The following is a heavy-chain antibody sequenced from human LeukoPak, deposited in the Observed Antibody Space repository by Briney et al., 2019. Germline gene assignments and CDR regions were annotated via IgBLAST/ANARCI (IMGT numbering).Heavy chain of an antibody. CDR1: GGSISSYY. CDR2: IYYSGST. J-gene: IGHJ4*02. D-gene: IGHD3-22*01. V-gene: IGHV4-59*12. Sequence: PSETLSLTCTVSGGSISSYYWSWIRQPPGKGLEWVGYIYYSGSTNYNPSLKSRVTISVDTSKNQFSLKLSSVTAADTAVYYCARTRTGPHSSGYYLNFDYWGQGTLVTVSS. CDR3: ARTRTGPHSSGYYLNFDY.